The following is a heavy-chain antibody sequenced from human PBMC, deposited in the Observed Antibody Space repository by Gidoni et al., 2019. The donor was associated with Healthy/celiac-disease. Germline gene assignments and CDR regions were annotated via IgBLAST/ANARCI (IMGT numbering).Heavy chain of an antibody. Sequence: QVQLQESGPGLVKPSGTLSLTCAVSGGSISSRNWWSWVRQPPGKGLEWIGEIYHSGSTNYNPSLKSRVTISVDKSKNQFSLKLSSVTAADTAVYYCASTPPMDYYDSSGYLDAFDIWGQGTMVTVSS. CDR3: ASTPPMDYYDSSGYLDAFDI. V-gene: IGHV4-4*02. CDR1: GGSISSRNW. CDR2: IYHSGST. J-gene: IGHJ3*02. D-gene: IGHD3-22*01.